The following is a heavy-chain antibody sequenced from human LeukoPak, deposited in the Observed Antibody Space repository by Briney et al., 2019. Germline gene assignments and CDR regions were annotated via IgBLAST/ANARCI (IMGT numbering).Heavy chain of an antibody. V-gene: IGHV4-34*01. D-gene: IGHD3-10*01. J-gene: IGHJ6*02. CDR1: SGSFSAYY. CDR2: INHSGST. CDR3: AGNTIVRGNYYYYGMDV. Sequence: SETLSLTCAVYSGSFSAYYWSWIRQPPGQGLEWIGEINHSGSTNYNPSLKSRVTISVDTSKKQFSLKLSSVTAADTAVYYCAGNTIVRGNYYYYGMDVWGQGTTVTVSS.